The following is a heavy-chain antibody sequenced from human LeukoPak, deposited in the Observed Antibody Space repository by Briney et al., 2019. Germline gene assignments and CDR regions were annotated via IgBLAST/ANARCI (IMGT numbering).Heavy chain of an antibody. CDR1: GFTFSSYA. J-gene: IGHJ4*02. CDR2: ISYDGSNK. V-gene: IGHV3-30*03. CDR3: ARDFRTYSSSTPFDY. Sequence: GGSLRLSCAASGFTFSSYAMSWVRQAPGKELEWVAVISYDGSNKYYADSVKGRFTISRDNSKNTLYLQMNSLRAEDTAVYYCARDFRTYSSSTPFDYWGQGTLVTVSS. D-gene: IGHD6-6*01.